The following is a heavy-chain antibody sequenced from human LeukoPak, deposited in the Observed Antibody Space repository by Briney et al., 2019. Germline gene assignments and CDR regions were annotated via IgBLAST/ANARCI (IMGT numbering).Heavy chain of an antibody. CDR2: IYPGDSDT. CDR3: ARRSSGWHLDY. J-gene: IGHJ4*02. Sequence: ESLKISCKGSGYSFTSYWIGWVRQMPGKGLEWMGIIYPGDSDTRYSPSFEGQVTISVDKSISTAYVQWSSLKASDTATYYCARRSSGWHLDYWGQGTLVTVSS. D-gene: IGHD6-19*01. V-gene: IGHV5-51*01. CDR1: GYSFTSYW.